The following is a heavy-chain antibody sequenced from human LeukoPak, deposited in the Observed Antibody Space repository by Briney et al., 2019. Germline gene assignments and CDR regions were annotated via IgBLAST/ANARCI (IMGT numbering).Heavy chain of an antibody. CDR3: ARLATFSGDGYFDY. D-gene: IGHD3-16*01. CDR2: IYTSGST. CDR1: GGSISSYY. J-gene: IGHJ4*02. Sequence: PSETLSLTCTVSGGSISSYYWSWIRQPAGKGLEWIGRIYTSGSTNYNPSLKSRVTMSVDTSKNQFSLKLSSVTAADTAVYYCARLATFSGDGYFDYWGQGTRVTVSS. V-gene: IGHV4-4*07.